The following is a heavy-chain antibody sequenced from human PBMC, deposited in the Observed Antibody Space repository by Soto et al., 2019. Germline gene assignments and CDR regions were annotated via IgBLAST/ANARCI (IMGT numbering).Heavy chain of an antibody. CDR1: SFTFTNFS. CDR3: ARPTVARQLSNPFDI. Sequence: XVSLSLSFAASSFTFTNFSMHWVRQAPGKGLEWVAVLSFDGNNEHYADSVKGRFSISRDNSRNTLFLQLNSLRPDDTAVFYCARPTVARQLSNPFDIWGQGTMVTVSS. CDR2: LSFDGNNE. V-gene: IGHV3-30-3*01. D-gene: IGHD1-1*01. J-gene: IGHJ3*02.